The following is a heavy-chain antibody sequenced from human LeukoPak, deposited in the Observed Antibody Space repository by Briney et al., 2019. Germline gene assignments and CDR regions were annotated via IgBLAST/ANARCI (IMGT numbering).Heavy chain of an antibody. CDR1: GGSISSGGSS. CDR3: ARGVYSSSWYPDY. CDR2: IYHSGST. V-gene: IGHV4-30-2*01. J-gene: IGHJ4*02. D-gene: IGHD6-13*01. Sequence: SETLSLTCAVSGGSISSGGSSWSWIRQPPGKGLEWIGYIYHSGSTYYNPSLKSRVTISVDRSKNQFSLKLSSVTAADTAVYYCARGVYSSSWYPDYWGQGTLVTVSS.